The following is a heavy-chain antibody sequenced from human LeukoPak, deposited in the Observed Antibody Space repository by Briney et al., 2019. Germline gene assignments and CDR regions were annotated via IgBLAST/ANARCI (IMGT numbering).Heavy chain of an antibody. V-gene: IGHV3-15*07. D-gene: IGHD4-17*01. CDR1: GFTFSNAW. J-gene: IGHJ4*02. CDR2: IKSKIDGGTT. CDR3: NTDGDYGDYVDS. Sequence: GGSLRLSCAASGFTFSNAWMNWVRQAPGKGLEWVGRIKSKIDGGTTDYAAPVKGRFTISRDDSKNTVYLQMNSLKSEDTALYYCNTDGDYGDYVDSWGQGTLVTVSS.